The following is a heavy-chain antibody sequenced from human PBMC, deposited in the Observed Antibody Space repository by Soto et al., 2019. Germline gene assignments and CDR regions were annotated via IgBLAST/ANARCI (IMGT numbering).Heavy chain of an antibody. CDR3: ARVLGRNYDFWSSFGWFDP. V-gene: IGHV1-18*01. D-gene: IGHD3-3*01. Sequence: ASVKVSCKASGYTFTSYGISWVRQAPGQGLQWMGWISAYNGNTNYAQKLQGRVTMTTDTSTSTAYMELRSLRSDDTAVYYCARVLGRNYDFWSSFGWFDPWGQGTLVTVSS. J-gene: IGHJ5*02. CDR2: ISAYNGNT. CDR1: GYTFTSYG.